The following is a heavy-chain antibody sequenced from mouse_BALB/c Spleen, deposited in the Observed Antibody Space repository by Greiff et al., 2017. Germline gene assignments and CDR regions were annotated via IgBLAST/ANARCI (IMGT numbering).Heavy chain of an antibody. V-gene: IGHV3-6*02. CDR2: ISYDGSN. CDR3: AREELYYGNHMDY. D-gene: IGHD2-1*01. J-gene: IGHJ4*01. Sequence: ESGPGLVKPSQSLSLTCSVTGYSITSGYYWNWIRQFPGNKLEWMGYISYDGSNNYNPSLKNRISITRDTSKNQFFLKLNSVTTEDTATYYCAREELYYGNHMDYWGQGTSVTVSS. CDR1: GYSITSGYY.